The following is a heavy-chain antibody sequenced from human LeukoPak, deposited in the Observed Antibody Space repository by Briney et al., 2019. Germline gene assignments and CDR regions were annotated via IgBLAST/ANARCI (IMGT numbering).Heavy chain of an antibody. V-gene: IGHV3-33*01. CDR3: ARDQSPYTPQSGFDY. J-gene: IGHJ4*02. Sequence: GGSLRLSCAASGFTFSSYGMHWVRQAPGKGLEWVAVIWYDGSNKYYADSVKGRLTISRDNSKNTLYLQMNSLRAEDTAVYYCARDQSPYTPQSGFDYWGQGTLVTVSS. CDR1: GFTFSSYG. CDR2: IWYDGSNK. D-gene: IGHD2-2*02.